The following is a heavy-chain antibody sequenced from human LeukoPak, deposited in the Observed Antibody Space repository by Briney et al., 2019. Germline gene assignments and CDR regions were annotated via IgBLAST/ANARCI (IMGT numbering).Heavy chain of an antibody. CDR2: IYYSGST. Sequence: SETLSLTCTVSGGSISSSSYYWGWIRQPPGKGLEWIGSIYYSGSTYYNPSLKSRVTISVDTSKNQFSLKLSSVTAADTAVYYCARVRWYYYDSSGQHDYWGQGTLVTVSS. CDR1: GGSISSSSYY. J-gene: IGHJ4*02. CDR3: ARVRWYYYDSSGQHDY. D-gene: IGHD3-22*01. V-gene: IGHV4-39*01.